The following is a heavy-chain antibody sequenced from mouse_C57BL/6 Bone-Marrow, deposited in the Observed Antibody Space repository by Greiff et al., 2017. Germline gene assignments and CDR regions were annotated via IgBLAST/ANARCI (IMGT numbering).Heavy chain of an antibody. D-gene: IGHD2-2*01. CDR1: GYTFTSYW. V-gene: IGHV1-55*01. J-gene: IGHJ1*03. CDR3: AREGLWLRLLWYFDV. CDR2: IYPGSGST. Sequence: QVQLQQPGAELVKPGASVKMSCKASGYTFTSYWIIWVKQRPGQGLEWIGDIYPGSGSTNYNEKFKSKATLTVDTSSSTAYMQLSSLTSEDSAVYYCAREGLWLRLLWYFDVWGTGTTVTVSS.